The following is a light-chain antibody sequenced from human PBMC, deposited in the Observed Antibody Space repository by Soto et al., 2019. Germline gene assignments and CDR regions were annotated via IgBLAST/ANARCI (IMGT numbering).Light chain of an antibody. Sequence: QSALTQPASVSGSPGQSITISCTGTSSDVGSYNLVSWYQQHPGKAPKRMIYEGSKRPSGVSNRFSGSKSGNTSSLTISGLQAADAADYYCCSYAGSSTLVFGGGTKLAVL. CDR2: EGS. V-gene: IGLV2-23*01. CDR3: CSYAGSSTLV. CDR1: SSDVGSYNL. J-gene: IGLJ2*01.